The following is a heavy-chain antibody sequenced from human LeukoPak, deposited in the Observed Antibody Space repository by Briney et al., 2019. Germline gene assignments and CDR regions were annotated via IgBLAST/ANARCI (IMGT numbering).Heavy chain of an antibody. Sequence: PSETLSLTCTVSSGSISSYFWSGIRQPPAKGLEWIGYIYYSGSTNYNPFLKSRVTISINTSKNQLSLEVNSVTAADTAVYYCARADAAMDPFDYWGQGTLVTVSS. V-gene: IGHV4-59*01. CDR2: IYYSGST. CDR3: ARADAAMDPFDY. CDR1: SGSISSYF. D-gene: IGHD5-18*01. J-gene: IGHJ4*02.